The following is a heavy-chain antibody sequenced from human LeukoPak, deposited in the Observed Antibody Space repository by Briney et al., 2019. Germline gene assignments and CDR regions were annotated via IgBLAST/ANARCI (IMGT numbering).Heavy chain of an antibody. CDR3: ARVDDYCDYLTDY. CDR1: GFSFSSYS. CDR2: ISSSSSYI. J-gene: IGHJ4*02. Sequence: GGSLRLSCAASGFSFSSYSMNWVRQAPGKGLEWVSSISSSSSYIYYADSVKGRFTISRDNAKNSLYLQMNSLRAEDTAVYYCARVDDYCDYLTDYWGQGTLVTVSS. V-gene: IGHV3-21*01. D-gene: IGHD4-17*01.